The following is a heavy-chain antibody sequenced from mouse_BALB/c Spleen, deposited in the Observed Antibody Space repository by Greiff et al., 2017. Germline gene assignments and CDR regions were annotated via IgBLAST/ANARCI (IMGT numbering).Heavy chain of an antibody. J-gene: IGHJ4*01. CDR2: IDPANGNT. CDR3: ARDDYHAMDY. Sequence: VQLKQSGAELVKPGASVKLSCTASGFNIKDTYMHWVKQRPEQGLEWIGRIDPANGNTKYDPKFQGKATITADTSSNTAYLQLSSLTSEDTAVYYCARDDYHAMDYWGQGTSVTVSS. CDR1: GFNIKDTY. V-gene: IGHV14-3*02.